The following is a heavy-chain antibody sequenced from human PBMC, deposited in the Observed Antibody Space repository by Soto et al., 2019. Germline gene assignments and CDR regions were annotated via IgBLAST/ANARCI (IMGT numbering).Heavy chain of an antibody. D-gene: IGHD5-12*01. J-gene: IGHJ4*02. CDR3: ARWDIVSTITFYLDY. CDR2: IIPILGIA. Sequence: ASVKVSCKASGGTFSSYTISWVRQAPGQGLEWMGRIIPILGIANYAQKFQGRVTITADKSTSTAYMELRSLRYDDTAVYYCARWDIVSTITFYLDYWGQGTLVTVSS. V-gene: IGHV1-69*02. CDR1: GGTFSSYT.